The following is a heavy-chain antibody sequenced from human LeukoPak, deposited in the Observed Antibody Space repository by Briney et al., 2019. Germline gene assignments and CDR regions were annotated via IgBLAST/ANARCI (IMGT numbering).Heavy chain of an antibody. V-gene: IGHV4-4*09. CDR3: ARLGSYHDF. D-gene: IGHD1-26*01. CDR1: GASISHYY. CDR2: IHTSGGS. Sequence: PSETLSLTCTVSGASISHYYWSWIRQTPEKGLEWTGHIHTSGGSSPYPSLKSRLTMSIDTSRNQFSLKLTSVTAADTAVYFCARLGSYHDFWGQGALVTVSS. J-gene: IGHJ4*02.